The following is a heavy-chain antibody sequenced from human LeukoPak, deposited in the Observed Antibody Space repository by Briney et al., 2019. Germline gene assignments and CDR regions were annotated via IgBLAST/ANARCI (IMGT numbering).Heavy chain of an antibody. V-gene: IGHV3-23*01. J-gene: IGHJ4*02. CDR2: ISGSGDIT. CDR1: GFTFSGYA. CDR3: AKDRRSGGSCSDY. D-gene: IGHD2-15*01. Sequence: GGSLRLSCAASGFTFSGYAMSWVRQAPGRGLEWVSTISGSGDITYYADSVKGRLTISRDNSKNTLYLQMNSLRAEDTAVYYCAKDRRSGGSCSDYWGQGTLVTVSA.